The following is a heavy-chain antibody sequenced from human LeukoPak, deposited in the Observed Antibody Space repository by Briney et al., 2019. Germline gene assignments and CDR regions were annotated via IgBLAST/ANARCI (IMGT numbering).Heavy chain of an antibody. CDR1: GFTFSSYS. J-gene: IGHJ3*02. CDR2: ISSSSSTI. D-gene: IGHD5-24*01. V-gene: IGHV3-48*01. Sequence: GGSLRLSCAASGFTFSSYSMNWVRQAPGKRLEWVSYISSSSSTIYYADSVKGRFTISRDNAKNSLYLQMNSLRAEDTAVYYCAREKMATIMTFDIWGQGTMVTVSS. CDR3: AREKMATIMTFDI.